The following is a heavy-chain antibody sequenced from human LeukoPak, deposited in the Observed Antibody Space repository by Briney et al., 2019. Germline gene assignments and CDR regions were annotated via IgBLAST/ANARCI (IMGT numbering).Heavy chain of an antibody. Sequence: SETLSLTCTVSGGSINNYYWSWIRQPPGKGLEWIGYIYYNGSTKYNSSFKSRVTISADKSKNQFSLRLSSVTAADTAVYYCAIHVLGSTTRLGPWGQGTLVTVSS. CDR1: GGSINNYY. D-gene: IGHD2/OR15-2a*01. CDR3: AIHVLGSTTRLGP. CDR2: IYYNGST. V-gene: IGHV4-59*01. J-gene: IGHJ5*02.